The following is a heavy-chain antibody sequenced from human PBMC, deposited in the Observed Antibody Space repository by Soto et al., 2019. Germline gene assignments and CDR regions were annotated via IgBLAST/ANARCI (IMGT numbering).Heavy chain of an antibody. J-gene: IGHJ4*02. D-gene: IGHD6-13*01. CDR1: GFTFSSYS. V-gene: IGHV3-21*01. CDR3: ASEGYGSSSFDY. Sequence: EVQLVESGGGLVKPGGSLRLSCAASGFTFSSYSMNWVRQAPGKGLEWVSSISSSSSYIYYADSVKGRFTISRDNAKNSLYLQMNSLRAEDTAVYYCASEGYGSSSFDYWGQGTLVTVSS. CDR2: ISSSSSYI.